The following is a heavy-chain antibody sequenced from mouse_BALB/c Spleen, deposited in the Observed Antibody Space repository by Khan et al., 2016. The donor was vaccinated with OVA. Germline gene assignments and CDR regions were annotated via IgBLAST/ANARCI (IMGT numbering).Heavy chain of an antibody. J-gene: IGHJ3*01. V-gene: IGHV14-1*02. Sequence: VRLQQSGAELVRPGALVKLSCKASGFNIKDYYIHWVKQRPEQGLEWIGWIDPENGNTIYDPKFQGKANITADTYSNTAYLHFSSLTSEDTAVYYCARAGYSPWFAYWGQGTLVTVSA. CDR2: IDPENGNT. CDR1: GFNIKDYY. CDR3: ARAGYSPWFAY. D-gene: IGHD2-3*01.